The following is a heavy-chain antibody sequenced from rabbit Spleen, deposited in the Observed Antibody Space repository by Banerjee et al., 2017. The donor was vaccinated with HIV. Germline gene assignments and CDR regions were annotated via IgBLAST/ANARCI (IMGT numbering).Heavy chain of an antibody. D-gene: IGHD1-1*01. Sequence: QEQLEESGGDLVKPGASLTLTCTASGFSFSNNYVMCWVRQAPGKGLEWIACVSTGVSGSTYYASWAKGRFTISKTSSTTVTLQMTSLTAADTAAYFCVRDSGDWCFDVWGQGTLVTVS. CDR3: VRDSGDWCFDV. J-gene: IGHJ2*01. V-gene: IGHV1S45*01. CDR1: GFSFSNNYV. CDR2: VSTGVSGST.